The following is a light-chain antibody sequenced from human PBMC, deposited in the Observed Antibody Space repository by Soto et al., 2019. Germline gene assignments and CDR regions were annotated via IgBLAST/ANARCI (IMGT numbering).Light chain of an antibody. CDR1: GSNIGSHA. CDR3: AAWDDSLNGYV. Sequence: QSVLTQPPSASGSPGQRVTISCSGSGSNIGSHAVNWYQQLPGTAPTLLIYSNNERPSGVPDRSSGSKSGTSASLAISGLQSEDEADYYCAAWDDSLNGYVFGTGTKLTVL. J-gene: IGLJ1*01. CDR2: SNN. V-gene: IGLV1-44*01.